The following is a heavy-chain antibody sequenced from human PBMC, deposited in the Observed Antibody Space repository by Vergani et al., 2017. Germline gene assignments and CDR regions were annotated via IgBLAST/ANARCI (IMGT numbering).Heavy chain of an antibody. Sequence: EVQLLESGGGLVQPGGSLRLSCAASGFTFSSYAMSWVRQAPGKGLEWVSAISGSGGSTYYADSVKGRFTISRDNSKNTLYLQMNSLRAEDTAVYYCAREGENCGGDCYLGGAGDQWDGAVYWGQGTLVTVSS. CDR2: ISGSGGST. V-gene: IGHV3-23*01. J-gene: IGHJ4*02. CDR3: AREGENCGGDCYLGGAGDQWDGAVY. D-gene: IGHD2-21*02. CDR1: GFTFSSYA.